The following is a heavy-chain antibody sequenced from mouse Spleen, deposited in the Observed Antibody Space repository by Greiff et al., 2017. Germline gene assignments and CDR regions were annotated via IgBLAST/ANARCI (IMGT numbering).Heavy chain of an antibody. CDR1: GYTFTSYT. J-gene: IGHJ4*01. CDR3: ASYYRDAMDY. CDR2: INPSSGYT. D-gene: IGHD2-14*01. V-gene: IGHV1-4*02. Sequence: VKLQESAAELARPGASVKMSCKASGYTFTSYTMHWVKQRPGQGLEWIGYINPSSGYTEYNQKFKDKTTLTADKSSSTAYMQLSSLTSEDSAVYYCASYYRDAMDYWGQGTSVTVSS.